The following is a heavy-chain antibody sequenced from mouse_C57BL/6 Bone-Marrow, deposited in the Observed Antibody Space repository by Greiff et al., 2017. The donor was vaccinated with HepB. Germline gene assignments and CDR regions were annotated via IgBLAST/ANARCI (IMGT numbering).Heavy chain of an antibody. CDR3: ARGAY. J-gene: IGHJ3*01. CDR1: GYVFSSYW. Sequence: LQESGAELVKPGASVKISCKASGYVFSSYWMSWVKQRPGKGLEWIGQIYPGDGDTNYNEKFKGKATLTADKSSSTAYMQLSSLTSEDSAVYFCARGAYWGQGTLVTVSA. CDR2: IYPGDGDT. V-gene: IGHV1-80*01.